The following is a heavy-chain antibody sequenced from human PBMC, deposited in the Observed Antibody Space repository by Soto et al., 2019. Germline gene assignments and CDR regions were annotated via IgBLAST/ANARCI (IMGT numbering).Heavy chain of an antibody. Sequence: ASVKVSCKASGGTFSSYAISWVRQAPGQGLEWMGGIIPIFGTANYAQKFQGRVTITADESTSTAYMELSSLRSEDTAVYYCARVRLVSWNYDYYYYGMDVWGQGTTVTVSS. J-gene: IGHJ6*02. CDR3: ARVRLVSWNYDYYYYGMDV. CDR2: IIPIFGTA. V-gene: IGHV1-69*13. D-gene: IGHD1-7*01. CDR1: GGTFSSYA.